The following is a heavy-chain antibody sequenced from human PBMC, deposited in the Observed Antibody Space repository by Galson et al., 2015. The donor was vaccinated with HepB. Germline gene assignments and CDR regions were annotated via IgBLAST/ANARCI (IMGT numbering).Heavy chain of an antibody. J-gene: IGHJ5*02. V-gene: IGHV3-66*01. CDR2: IYRDGST. CDR3: AREISLEGSTWYLGGFDP. Sequence: SLRLSCAASGFIVTGNYFSWVRQAPGKGLEWISVIYRDGSTYYADSVKGRFTISRDKSKNTLSLEMNSLRAEDTAVYYCAREISLEGSTWYLGGFDPWGQGTLVTVSS. CDR1: GFIVTGNY. D-gene: IGHD6-13*01.